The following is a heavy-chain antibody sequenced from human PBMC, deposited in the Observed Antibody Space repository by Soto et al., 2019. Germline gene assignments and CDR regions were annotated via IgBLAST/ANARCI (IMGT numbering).Heavy chain of an antibody. V-gene: IGHV1-18*01. J-gene: IGHJ6*02. CDR3: TRDVVLVPAAMYYHYYGMAV. Sequence: QVQLVQSGAEVKKPGASVKVSCKASGYTFTSYGISWVRQAPGQGLEWMGWISAYNGNTNYAQKLQGRVTMTTETYTRIAYMKRRSHKSADTAVYYYTRDVVLVPAAMYYHYYGMAVSGQGTTVT. CDR2: ISAYNGNT. D-gene: IGHD2-2*01. CDR1: GYTFTSYG.